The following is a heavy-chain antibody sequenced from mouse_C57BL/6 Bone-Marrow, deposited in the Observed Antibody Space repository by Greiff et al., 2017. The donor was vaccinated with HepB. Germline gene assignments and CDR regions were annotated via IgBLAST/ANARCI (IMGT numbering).Heavy chain of an antibody. Sequence: EVKLMESRGGLVKPGGSLKLSCAASGFTFSSYAMSWVRQTPEKRLEWVATISDGGSYTYYPDNVKGRFTISRDNAKNNLYLQMSHLKSEDTAMYYCARDPYDGYYYWYFDVWGTGTTVTVSS. CDR3: ARDPYDGYYYWYFDV. V-gene: IGHV5-4*01. CDR2: ISDGGSYT. D-gene: IGHD2-3*01. CDR1: GFTFSSYA. J-gene: IGHJ1*03.